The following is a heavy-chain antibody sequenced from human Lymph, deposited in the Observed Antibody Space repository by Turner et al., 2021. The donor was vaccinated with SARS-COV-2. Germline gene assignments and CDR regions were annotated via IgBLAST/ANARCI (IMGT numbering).Heavy chain of an antibody. CDR3: ARREWGGSLGHIDY. J-gene: IGHJ4*02. Sequence: EVQLVQSGAEVKKPGESLKISRKGSGYSFTSYRSGWVGQMPGKGRDCMGIIYPVDSDTRYRPSFQSPVPTSADKSISTAYLQWSSLKASDTAMYFCARREWGGSLGHIDYWGQGTLVTVSS. D-gene: IGHD3-3*01. V-gene: IGHV5-51*01. CDR1: GYSFTSYR. CDR2: IYPVDSDT.